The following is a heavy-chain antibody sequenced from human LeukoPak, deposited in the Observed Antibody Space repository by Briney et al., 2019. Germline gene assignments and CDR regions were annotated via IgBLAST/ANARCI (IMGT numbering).Heavy chain of an antibody. CDR1: GFTFSSYS. V-gene: IGHV3-48*01. J-gene: IGHJ4*02. CDR2: ISSSSSTI. Sequence: GGSLRLSCAASGFTFSSYSMNWVRQAPGKGLEWVSYISSSSSTIYYADSVKGRFTISRDNSKNTLYLQMNSLRPEDTAVYYCAREYYDSSGANFDYWGQGTLVTVSS. D-gene: IGHD3-22*01. CDR3: AREYYDSSGANFDY.